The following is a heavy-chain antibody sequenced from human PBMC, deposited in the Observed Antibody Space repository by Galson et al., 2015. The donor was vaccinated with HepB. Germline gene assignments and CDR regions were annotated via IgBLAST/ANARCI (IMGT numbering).Heavy chain of an antibody. CDR1: GFIFSNYD. V-gene: IGHV3-30-3*01. J-gene: IGHJ4*02. CDR2: SSYDGSKK. D-gene: IGHD6-19*01. CDR3: ARDVGGIAVADTFDY. Sequence: SLRLSCAASGFIFSNYDMHWVRQAPGKGLEWVAVSSYDGSKKYYADSVKGRFTISRDNSMNTLRLQMDSLRAEDTAVYYCARDVGGIAVADTFDYWGQGTLVTVSS.